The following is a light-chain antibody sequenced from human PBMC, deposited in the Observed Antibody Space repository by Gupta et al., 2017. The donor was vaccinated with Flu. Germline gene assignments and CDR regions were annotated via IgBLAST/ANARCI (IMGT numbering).Light chain of an antibody. Sequence: PASLSASVGDRVTITCRASQGISSHLAWYQQKPGKAPKLLIYIASTLQSGVPSRFSGSGSGTDFTLTVSSLQPDDVAIYYCQNYNNSPLTFGRGTKVEIK. CDR2: IAS. CDR1: QGISSH. CDR3: QNYNNSPLT. J-gene: IGKJ4*01. V-gene: IGKV1-27*01.